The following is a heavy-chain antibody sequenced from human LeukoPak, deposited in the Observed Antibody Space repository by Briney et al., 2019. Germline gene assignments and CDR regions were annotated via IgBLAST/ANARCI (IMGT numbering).Heavy chain of an antibody. D-gene: IGHD4-23*01. J-gene: IGHJ3*02. CDR1: GFTFSDYY. Sequence: NSGGSLRLSCAASGFTFSDYYMNWIRQAPGKGLEWVSYISSSGSTIYYADSVKGRFTISRDNAKNSLYLQMNSLRAEDTAVYYCARERTTVVTFDAFDIWGQGTMVTVSS. CDR3: ARERTTVVTFDAFDI. CDR2: ISSSGSTI. V-gene: IGHV3-11*01.